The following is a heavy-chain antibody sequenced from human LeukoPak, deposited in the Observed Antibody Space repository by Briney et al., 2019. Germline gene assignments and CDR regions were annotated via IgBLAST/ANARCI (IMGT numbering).Heavy chain of an antibody. J-gene: IGHJ4*02. CDR3: ARDPRGQEYYFDY. CDR1: GGTFSSYA. CDR2: IIPIFGTA. Sequence: SVKVSCKASGGTFSSYAISWVRQAPGQGLEWMGGIIPIFGTANYAQKFQGRVTITADESTSTAYMELSSLRSEDTAVYYCARDPRGQEYYFDYWGQGTLVTVSS. D-gene: IGHD3/OR15-3a*01. V-gene: IGHV1-69*13.